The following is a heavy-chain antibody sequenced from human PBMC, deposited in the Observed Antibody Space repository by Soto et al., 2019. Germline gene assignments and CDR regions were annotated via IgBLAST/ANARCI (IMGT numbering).Heavy chain of an antibody. V-gene: IGHV1-2*02. CDR3: ARGRRYRVPAAVVLDV. D-gene: IGHD2-2*01. CDR2: INPNSGGT. CDR1: GYTFTGYY. Sequence: ASVKVSCKASGYTFTGYYMHWVRQAPGQGLEWMGWINPNSGGTNYAQKFQGRVTMTRDTSISTAYMELSRLRSDDTAVYYCARGRRYRVPAAVVLDVWGQGTTVTVSS. J-gene: IGHJ6*02.